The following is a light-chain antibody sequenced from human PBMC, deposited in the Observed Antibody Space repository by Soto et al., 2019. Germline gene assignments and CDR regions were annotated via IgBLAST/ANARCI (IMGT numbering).Light chain of an antibody. V-gene: IGKV1-5*01. CDR1: QSINSW. Sequence: DIQLTQSPSTLSAFVGDRVTITCRASQSINSWLAWYQQKPGQAPNLLIYDASTLQIGVPLRFSGSGSGTRLTLTISRLQPEDFATYYCQQYNTPPSFGPGTKVEIK. CDR3: QQYNTPPS. CDR2: DAS. J-gene: IGKJ3*01.